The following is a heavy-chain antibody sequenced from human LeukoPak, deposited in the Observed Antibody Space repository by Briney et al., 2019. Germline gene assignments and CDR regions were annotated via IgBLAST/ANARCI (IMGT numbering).Heavy chain of an antibody. Sequence: SETLSLTCAVYGGSFSGYYWNWIRQPPGKGLEWIGEINHSGSTNYNPSLKSRVTISVDTSKNQFSLKLSSVTAADTAVYYCASESSGYYRGPFDYWGQGTLVTVSS. D-gene: IGHD3-22*01. CDR1: GGSFSGYY. J-gene: IGHJ4*02. V-gene: IGHV4-34*01. CDR2: INHSGST. CDR3: ASESSGYYRGPFDY.